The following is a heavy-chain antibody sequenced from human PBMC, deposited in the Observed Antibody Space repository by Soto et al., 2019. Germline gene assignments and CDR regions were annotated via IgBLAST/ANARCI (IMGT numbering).Heavy chain of an antibody. CDR1: VFSFSNSW. V-gene: IGHV3-7*03. D-gene: IGHD3-3*01. CDR3: AIEASPGVLRYLLIRQRAKIWRGDPASVTAHYSYGIDV. Sequence: EVHLVESGGGLVQPGGSLRLSCVASVFSFSNSWMTWVRQSPGKGLEWVANLKEDGSEKYYVDSVKGRFTIYRDNAKNSLFLQMTGLRVADTAVYFCAIEASPGVLRYLLIRQRAKIWRGDPASVTAHYSYGIDVLGQGPKVTVAS. J-gene: IGHJ6*02. CDR2: LKEDGSEK.